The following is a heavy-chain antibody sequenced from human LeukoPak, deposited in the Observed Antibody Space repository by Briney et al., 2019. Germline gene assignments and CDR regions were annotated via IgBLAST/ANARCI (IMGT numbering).Heavy chain of an antibody. V-gene: IGHV3-30*02. J-gene: IGHJ4*02. CDR3: AKDRESRGRGGVDY. CDR2: IWYGGSNK. Sequence: GGSLRLSCAASGFTFSSYGMHWVRQAPGKGLEWVAVIWYGGSNKYYADSVKGRFTISRDNSKNTLYLQMNSLRAEDTAVYYCAKDRESRGRGGVDYWGQGTLVTVSS. D-gene: IGHD1-26*01. CDR1: GFTFSSYG.